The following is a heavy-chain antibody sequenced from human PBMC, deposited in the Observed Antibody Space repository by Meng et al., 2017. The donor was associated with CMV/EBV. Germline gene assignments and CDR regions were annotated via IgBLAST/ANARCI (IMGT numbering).Heavy chain of an antibody. CDR1: GFTFSGYS. CDR3: ARYEGRRSFDY. V-gene: IGHV3-21*01. J-gene: IGHJ4*02. Sequence: ETLSLTCAASGFTFSGYSMNWVRQAPGKGLEWVSSISSSSSYIYYADSVKGRFTISRDNAKNSLYLQMNSLRAEDTAVYYCARYEGRRSFDYWGQGTLVTVSS. D-gene: IGHD2-8*01. CDR2: ISSSSSYI.